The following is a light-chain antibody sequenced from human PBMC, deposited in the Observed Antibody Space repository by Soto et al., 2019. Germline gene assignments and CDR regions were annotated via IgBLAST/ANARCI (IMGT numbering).Light chain of an antibody. CDR3: QHYGGSQGT. CDR2: GAS. CDR1: QSVASSS. V-gene: IGKV3-20*01. J-gene: IGKJ1*01. Sequence: EIVLRQSPGTLSLSPGERATLSCRASQSVASSSIAWYQQRLGQAPRLLIYGASNRATGIPDRFSGSGSGTDFTLTFSRLDPEDFAVYYCQHYGGSQGTFGQGTKVDIK.